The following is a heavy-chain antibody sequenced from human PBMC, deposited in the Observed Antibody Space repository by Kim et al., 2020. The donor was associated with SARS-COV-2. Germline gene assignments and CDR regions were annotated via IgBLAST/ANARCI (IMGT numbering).Heavy chain of an antibody. J-gene: IGHJ4*02. D-gene: IGHD3-22*01. V-gene: IGHV1-24*01. CDR2: FDPEDGET. CDR3: ATLDSSGYYKEYYFDY. Sequence: ASVKVSCKVSGYTLIELSMHWVRQAPGKGLEWMGGFDPEDGETINAQKFQGRVTMTEDTSTDTAYMDLSSLRSEDTAVYYFATLDSSGYYKEYYFDYWGQGTLVTVSS. CDR1: GYTLIELS.